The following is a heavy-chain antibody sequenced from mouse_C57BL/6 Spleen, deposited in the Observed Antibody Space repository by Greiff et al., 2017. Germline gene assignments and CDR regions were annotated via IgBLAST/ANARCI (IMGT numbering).Heavy chain of an antibody. CDR3: ARTTMVTPSWFAY. CDR2: IHPNSGST. D-gene: IGHD2-2*01. Sequence: QVQLQQPGAELVKPGASVKLSCKASGYTFTSYWMHWVKQRPGQGLEWIGMIHPNSGSTNYNEKFKSKATLTVDKSSSTAYMQLSSLTSEDSAVYYCARTTMVTPSWFAYWGQGTLVTVSA. J-gene: IGHJ3*01. V-gene: IGHV1-64*01. CDR1: GYTFTSYW.